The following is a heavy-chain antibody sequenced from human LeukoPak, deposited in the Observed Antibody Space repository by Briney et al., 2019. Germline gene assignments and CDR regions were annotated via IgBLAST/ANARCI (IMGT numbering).Heavy chain of an antibody. CDR2: INPSGGST. D-gene: IGHD3-3*01. CDR1: GYTFTSYY. V-gene: IGHV1-46*01. J-gene: IGHJ6*02. CDR3: ARGILRFLEWLSPLKYGMDV. Sequence: ASVKVSCKASGYTFTSYYMHWVRQAPGQGLKWMGIINPSGGSTSYAQKFQGRVTMTRDTSTSTVYMELSSLRSEDTAVYYCARGILRFLEWLSPLKYGMDVWGQGTTVTVSS.